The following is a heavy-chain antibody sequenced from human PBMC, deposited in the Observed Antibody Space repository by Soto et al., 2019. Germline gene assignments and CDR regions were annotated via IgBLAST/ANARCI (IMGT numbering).Heavy chain of an antibody. Sequence: ASVKVSCKASCYTFTSYGISWVRQAPGQGLEGLGWISAYNGNTHYAQKLQGRVTMTTDTSTSTAYMELRSLISDDTAVYYCARDSLIVVVPAAIRPDYYYYGMDVWRQGTTVTVSS. J-gene: IGHJ6*02. V-gene: IGHV1-18*04. CDR2: ISAYNGNT. CDR3: ARDSLIVVVPAAIRPDYYYYGMDV. CDR1: CYTFTSYG. D-gene: IGHD2-2*01.